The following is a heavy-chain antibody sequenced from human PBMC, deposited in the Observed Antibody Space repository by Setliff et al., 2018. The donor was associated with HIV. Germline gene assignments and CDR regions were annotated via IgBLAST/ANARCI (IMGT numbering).Heavy chain of an antibody. V-gene: IGHV3-21*01. CDR3: ARDSYRFFDY. CDR2: ISRTSSYI. CDR1: GFIFSDYY. Sequence: GGSLRLSCAASGFIFSDYYMNWVRQAPGKGLEWVSFISRTSSYIYYADSLKGRFTISRDNAENSLFLQMNSLRAEDTAVYYCARDSYRFFDYWGQGTLVTVSS. J-gene: IGHJ4*02.